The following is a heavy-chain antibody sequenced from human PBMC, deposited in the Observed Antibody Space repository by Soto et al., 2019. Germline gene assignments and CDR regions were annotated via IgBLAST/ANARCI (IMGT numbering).Heavy chain of an antibody. V-gene: IGHV3-30-3*01. CDR3: ARDRYYDFWSGYSPDAFDI. J-gene: IGHJ3*02. Sequence: QVQLVESGGGVVQPGRSLRLSCAASGFTFSSYAMHWVRQAPGKGLEWVAVISYDGSNKYYADSVKGRFTISRDNSKNTLYLHMNSLRAEDTAVYYCARDRYYDFWSGYSPDAFDIWGQGTMVTVSS. CDR1: GFTFSSYA. D-gene: IGHD3-3*01. CDR2: ISYDGSNK.